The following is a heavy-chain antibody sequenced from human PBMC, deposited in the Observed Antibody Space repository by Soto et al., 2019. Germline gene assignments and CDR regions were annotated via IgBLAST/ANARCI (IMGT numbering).Heavy chain of an antibody. Sequence: GGSLRLSCAASGFSFGTYGIHWVRQAPGQGLEWVAFISYDANNKYYADSSKGRFTISRGNSKNTLYVQMNTLRDEDTAVYYCAKDSLRGEVPAALNFDYWGRGTLVTVSS. CDR2: ISYDANNK. V-gene: IGHV3-30*18. J-gene: IGHJ4*02. CDR3: AKDSLRGEVPAALNFDY. D-gene: IGHD2-2*01. CDR1: GFSFGTYG.